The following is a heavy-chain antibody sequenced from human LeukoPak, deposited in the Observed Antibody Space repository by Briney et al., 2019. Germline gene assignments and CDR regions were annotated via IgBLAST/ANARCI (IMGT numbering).Heavy chain of an antibody. D-gene: IGHD3-3*01. Sequence: ASVKVSCKASGYTFTSYDINWVRQATGQGLEWMGWMNPNSGNTGYAQKFQGRVTMTRNTSMSTAYMELSSLRSEDTAVYYCAGSGYEYYDFWSGSLLDYYYYYGMDVWGQGTTVTVSS. CDR2: MNPNSGNT. CDR1: GYTFTSYD. V-gene: IGHV1-8*01. J-gene: IGHJ6*02. CDR3: AGSGYEYYDFWSGSLLDYYYYYGMDV.